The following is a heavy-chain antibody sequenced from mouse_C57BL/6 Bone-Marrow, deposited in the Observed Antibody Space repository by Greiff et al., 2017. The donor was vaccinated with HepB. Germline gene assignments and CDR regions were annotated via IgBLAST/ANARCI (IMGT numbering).Heavy chain of an antibody. D-gene: IGHD1-1*01. V-gene: IGHV1-52*01. CDR3: ARSDLITTVVATRYFDV. Sequence: VQLQQPGAELVRPGSSVKLSCKASGYTFTSYWMHWVKQRPIQGLEWIGNIDPSDSETHYNQKFKDKATLTVDKSSSTAYMQLSSLTSEDSAVYYCARSDLITTVVATRYFDVWGTGTTVTVSS. J-gene: IGHJ1*03. CDR1: GYTFTSYW. CDR2: IDPSDSET.